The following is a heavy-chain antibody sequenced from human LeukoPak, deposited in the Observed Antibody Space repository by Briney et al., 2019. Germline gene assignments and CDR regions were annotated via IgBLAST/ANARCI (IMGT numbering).Heavy chain of an antibody. CDR2: IRSDGNKK. D-gene: IGHD3-22*01. CDR3: AREVYYVGSGYYHPGGFDY. Sequence: PGGSLRLSCAASVFTFSSYGMYWVRQAPGKGLEWVAFIRSDGNKKYYADSVKGRFTISRDNAKTSLYLQMNSLRAEDTAVYYCAREVYYVGSGYYHPGGFDYWGQGTLVTVSS. V-gene: IGHV3-30*02. J-gene: IGHJ4*02. CDR1: VFTFSSYG.